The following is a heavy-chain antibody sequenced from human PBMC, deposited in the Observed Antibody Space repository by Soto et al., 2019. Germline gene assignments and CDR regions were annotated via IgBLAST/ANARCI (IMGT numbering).Heavy chain of an antibody. CDR3: ARDPATVTTYFDY. Sequence: GWSLRLSWLVSGFTFSRYGFHWVRQAPGKGLEWGAVIWYDGSKKYYADSVKGRFTISRDDSQSTLYLQMNSLRAEDTAVYYCARDPATVTTYFDYWGQGTLVTAPQ. V-gene: IGHV3-33*01. D-gene: IGHD4-17*01. CDR1: GFTFSRYG. CDR2: IWYDGSKK. J-gene: IGHJ4*02.